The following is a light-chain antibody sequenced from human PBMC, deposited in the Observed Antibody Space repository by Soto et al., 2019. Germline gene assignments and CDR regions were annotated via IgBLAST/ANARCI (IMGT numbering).Light chain of an antibody. CDR2: LSS. Sequence: DIVMTKSPLSLPVTPGEPASISCRSSQSLFHSSGYYYLDWYLQKPGQSPQLLIYLSSIRASGVPDRFSGSGSGTDFTLKISRVEAEDVGVYYCMQALQAPRTFGQGTKVEF. V-gene: IGKV2-28*01. CDR3: MQALQAPRT. CDR1: QSLFHSSGYYY. J-gene: IGKJ1*01.